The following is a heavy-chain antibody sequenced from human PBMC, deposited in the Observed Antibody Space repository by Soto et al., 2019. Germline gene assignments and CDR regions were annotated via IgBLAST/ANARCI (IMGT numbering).Heavy chain of an antibody. CDR3: AGTTSRQWYYMDF. Sequence: PSQTLSLTCAISGDSVSSNSAAWNWIRQSPSGGLEWLGRTYYRSRWYNDYAVSVRSRITINPDTSKNQFSLHLNSVTPEDTAVYYCAGTTSRQWYYMDFWGKGTTVTGFS. J-gene: IGHJ6*03. CDR1: GDSVSSNSAA. CDR2: TYYRSRWYN. D-gene: IGHD1-1*01. V-gene: IGHV6-1*01.